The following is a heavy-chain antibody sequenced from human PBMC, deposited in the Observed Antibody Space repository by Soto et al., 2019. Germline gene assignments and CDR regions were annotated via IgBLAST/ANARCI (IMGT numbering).Heavy chain of an antibody. CDR3: AKLTTMIVVAHDAFDI. Sequence: PGGSLRLSFAASGFTFSSYAMSWVRQAPGKGLEWVSAISGSGGSTYYADSVKGRFTISRDNSKNTLYLQMNSLRAEDTAVYYCAKLTTMIVVAHDAFDIWGQGTMVTVSS. CDR1: GFTFSSYA. V-gene: IGHV3-23*01. CDR2: ISGSGGST. D-gene: IGHD3-22*01. J-gene: IGHJ3*02.